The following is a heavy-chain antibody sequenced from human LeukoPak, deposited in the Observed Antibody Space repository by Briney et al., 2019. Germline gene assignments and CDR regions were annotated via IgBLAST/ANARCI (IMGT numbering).Heavy chain of an antibody. Sequence: SETLSLTCSVSGGSISGYYWSWVRQPPGKGLEWIGYIYYSGTTNYNPSLKSRVTISVDTSKNQFSLKLNSVTAADTAVYYCAREGAARNFDYWGQGILVTVSS. J-gene: IGHJ4*02. CDR1: GGSISGYY. CDR2: IYYSGTT. CDR3: AREGAARNFDY. V-gene: IGHV4-59*12. D-gene: IGHD6-6*01.